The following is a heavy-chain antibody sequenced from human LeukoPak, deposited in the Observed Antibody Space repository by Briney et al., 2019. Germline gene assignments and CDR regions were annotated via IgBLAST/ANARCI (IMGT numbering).Heavy chain of an antibody. CDR3: VRGYSFGPYGMDV. CDR1: GFAFCSYA. V-gene: IGHV3-64D*09. D-gene: IGHD2-15*01. Sequence: GGSLRLSCSASGFAFCSYAMHWVRQAPGEGVEYVSSISDSGGSTYYPDSVKGRFTISRDNSNNALYLQMSSLRAEDTAVYFCVRGYSFGPYGMDVWGQGTTVTVS. CDR2: ISDSGGST. J-gene: IGHJ6*01.